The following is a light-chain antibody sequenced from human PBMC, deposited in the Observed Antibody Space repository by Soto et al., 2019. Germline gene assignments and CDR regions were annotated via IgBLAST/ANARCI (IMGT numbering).Light chain of an antibody. V-gene: IGKV1-39*01. CDR1: QIIVSF. Sequence: DIQITQSPPSLSASVVDRVTITFRASQIIVSFLNWYQQKPGKAPKLLIYAASSLQSGVPSRFRGSGSGTDFTLTISSLQPEDFATYYCQQSYSTLWTFGRGTKVDIK. J-gene: IGKJ1*01. CDR2: AAS. CDR3: QQSYSTLWT.